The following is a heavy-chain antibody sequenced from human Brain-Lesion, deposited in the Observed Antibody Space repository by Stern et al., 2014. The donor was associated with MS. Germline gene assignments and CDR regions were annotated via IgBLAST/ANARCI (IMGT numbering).Heavy chain of an antibody. CDR1: GNTFTNRY. J-gene: IGHJ4*02. CDR2: ITAFTGNT. CDR3: AEGGSYGFVY. D-gene: IGHD4-17*01. V-gene: IGHV1-45*02. Sequence: VQLVQSGAEVKKPGSSVKVSCQASGNTFTNRYLHWVRQAPGQGLEWMGWITAFTGNTNYAQNFQDRVTITTDRSMSTAYMDLSSLRSDDTAIYFCAEGGSYGFVYWGQGTLVTVSS.